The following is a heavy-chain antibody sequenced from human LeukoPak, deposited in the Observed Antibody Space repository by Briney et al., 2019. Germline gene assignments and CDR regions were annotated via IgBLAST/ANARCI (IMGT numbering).Heavy chain of an antibody. CDR2: IKQGGSEQ. V-gene: IGHV3-7*01. Sequence: GGSLRLSCVVSGFTFSNYWMSWVRQAPGKGLEWVANIKQGGSEQYYVDSVKGRFTISRDDAKNSLDLQMNSLRAEDQPVYYCARHSQRARYNWFDRWGQGTLVTVSA. CDR3: ARHSQRARYNWFDR. J-gene: IGHJ5*02. CDR1: GFTFSNYW.